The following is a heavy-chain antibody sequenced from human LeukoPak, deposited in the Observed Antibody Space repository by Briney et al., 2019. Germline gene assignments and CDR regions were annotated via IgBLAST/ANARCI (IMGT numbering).Heavy chain of an antibody. Sequence: PSETLSLTCSVSGGSISSSGSYWTWIRQPPGKGLECIGSISYSGSTYYNPSLKSRVTISVDTSKNQFSLKLSSVTAADTAVYYCARLKRQQLVLILGYYYYYMDVWGKGTTVTVSS. V-gene: IGHV4-39*07. CDR2: ISYSGST. D-gene: IGHD6-13*01. CDR3: ARLKRQQLVLILGYYYYYMDV. J-gene: IGHJ6*03. CDR1: GGSISSSGSY.